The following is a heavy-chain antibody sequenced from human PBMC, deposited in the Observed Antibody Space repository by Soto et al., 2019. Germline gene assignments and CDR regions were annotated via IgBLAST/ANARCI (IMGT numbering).Heavy chain of an antibody. Sequence: ASVKVSCKASGYTFTSYGISWVRQAPGQGLEWLGWISPYNDDTKYAQRLQGRVTMTTDTSTSTAYMELRSLRSDDTAVYYCARDPPPPDYWGQGTLVTVSS. J-gene: IGHJ4*02. V-gene: IGHV1-18*01. CDR3: ARDPPPPDY. CDR2: ISPYNDDT. CDR1: GYTFTSYG.